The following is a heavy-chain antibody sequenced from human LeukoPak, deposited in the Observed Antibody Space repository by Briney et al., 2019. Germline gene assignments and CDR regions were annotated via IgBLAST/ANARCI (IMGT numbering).Heavy chain of an antibody. D-gene: IGHD6-25*01. V-gene: IGHV4-38-2*01. CDR2: IYRDGST. J-gene: IGHJ4*02. Sequence: SETLSLTCAVSSYPLSSGHYWGWTRQPPGKGLEWIGSIYRDGSTYYNPSLKSRVTISVDTSRNQFSLDLSCVSAADTAVYYCARLAAATPFDYWGQGTLVTVSS. CDR1: SYPLSSGHY. CDR3: ARLAAATPFDY.